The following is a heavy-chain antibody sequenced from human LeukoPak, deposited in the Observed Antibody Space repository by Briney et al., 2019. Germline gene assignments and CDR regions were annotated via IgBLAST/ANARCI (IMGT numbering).Heavy chain of an antibody. CDR2: INQDGSEE. CDR3: ARDTSGPDC. V-gene: IGHV3-7*01. J-gene: IGHJ4*02. D-gene: IGHD6-19*01. CDR1: GFTFSNYW. Sequence: GGSLRLSCAASGFTFSNYWMSWVRQAPGKGLEWVANINQDGSEEHNVASVKGRFTISRDNAKNSLFLQMNSLRDEDTAVYYCARDTSGPDCWGQGTLVTVSS.